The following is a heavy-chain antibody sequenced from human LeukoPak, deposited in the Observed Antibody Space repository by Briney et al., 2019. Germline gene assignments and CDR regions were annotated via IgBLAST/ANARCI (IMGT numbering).Heavy chain of an antibody. D-gene: IGHD3-16*02. CDR2: IKQDGSEK. CDR1: GFTFSSNW. V-gene: IGHV3-7*01. J-gene: IGHJ4*02. Sequence: GGSLRLSCAASGFTFSSNWMSWVRQAPGKGLEWVANIKQDGSEKYYVDSVKGRFTISRDNAKNSLYLQMNSLRAEDTAVYYCARDVQDDYVWGSYRYWDYWGQGTLVTVYS. CDR3: ARDVQDDYVWGSYRYWDY.